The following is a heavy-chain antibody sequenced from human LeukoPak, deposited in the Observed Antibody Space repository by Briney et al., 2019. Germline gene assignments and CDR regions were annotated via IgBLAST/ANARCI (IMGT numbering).Heavy chain of an antibody. CDR2: IYYSGST. D-gene: IGHD6-13*01. Sequence: SETLSLTCTVSGGSISSSSYHWGWTRQPPGKGLEWIGSIYYSGSTYYNPSLKSRVTISVDTSKNQFSLKLSSVTAADTAVYYCARQGTDSSSWYNYWGQGTLVTVSS. CDR3: ARQGTDSSSWYNY. J-gene: IGHJ4*02. CDR1: GGSISSSSYH. V-gene: IGHV4-39*01.